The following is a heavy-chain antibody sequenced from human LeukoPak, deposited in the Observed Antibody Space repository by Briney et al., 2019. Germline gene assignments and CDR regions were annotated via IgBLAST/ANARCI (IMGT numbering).Heavy chain of an antibody. Sequence: SETLSLTCTVARDSISSSSYCGAWIRQSPGKGLEWIGCMFYSGSTFYNPSLKSRVTISVDTSRNYFSLRLNSVTAADTAQYYCARHKSGGDWQDPWGQGTLVTVSS. D-gene: IGHD1-26*01. J-gene: IGHJ5*02. V-gene: IGHV4-39*01. CDR2: MFYSGST. CDR1: RDSISSSSYC. CDR3: ARHKSGGDWQDP.